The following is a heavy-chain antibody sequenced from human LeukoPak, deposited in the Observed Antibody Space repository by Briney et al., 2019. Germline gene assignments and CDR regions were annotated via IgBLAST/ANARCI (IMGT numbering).Heavy chain of an antibody. D-gene: IGHD2-15*01. Sequence: GGSLRLSCAASGFTVSNSYMSWVRQAPGKGLEWVSVIYSGGTTYYADSVKGRFTISRDNSKNTLYLQMNSLRAEDTAVYYCATARSDLIYVYWGQGTLVTVS. CDR3: ATARSDLIYVY. CDR1: GFTVSNSY. J-gene: IGHJ4*02. CDR2: IYSGGTT. V-gene: IGHV3-66*01.